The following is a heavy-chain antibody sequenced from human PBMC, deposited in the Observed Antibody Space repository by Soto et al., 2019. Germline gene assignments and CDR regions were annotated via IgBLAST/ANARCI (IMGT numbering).Heavy chain of an antibody. V-gene: IGHV3-30*18. D-gene: IGHD1-26*01. CDR3: AKELKLGWELLPYYYYYGMDV. CDR2: ISYDGSNK. J-gene: IGHJ6*02. CDR1: VFTFSSYG. Sequence: GGSLRLSCAASVFTFSSYGMHWVRQAPGKGLEWVAVISYDGSNKYYADSVKGRFTISRDNSKNTLYLQMNSLRAEDTAVYYCAKELKLGWELLPYYYYYGMDVWGQGTTVTVSS.